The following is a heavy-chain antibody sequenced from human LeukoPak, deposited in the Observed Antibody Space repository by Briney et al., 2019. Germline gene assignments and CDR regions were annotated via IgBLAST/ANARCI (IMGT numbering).Heavy chain of an antibody. J-gene: IGHJ4*02. D-gene: IGHD2-15*01. Sequence: SETLSLTCTVSGGSISSSSYYWGWIRQPPGKGLEWIGSIYYSGSTYYNPSLKSRVTISVDTSKNQFSLKLSSVTAADTAVSYCAGYCSGGSCYLDYGDYGTGVDYWGQGTLVTVSS. CDR1: GGSISSSSYY. V-gene: IGHV4-39*01. CDR2: IYYSGST. CDR3: AGYCSGGSCYLDYGDYGTGVDY.